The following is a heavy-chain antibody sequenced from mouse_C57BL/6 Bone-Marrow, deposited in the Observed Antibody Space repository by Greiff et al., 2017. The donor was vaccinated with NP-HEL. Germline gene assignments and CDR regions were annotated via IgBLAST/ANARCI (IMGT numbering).Heavy chain of an antibody. J-gene: IGHJ2*01. V-gene: IGHV2-2*01. CDR1: GFSLTSYG. CDR3: ARNSITTVVADYFDY. D-gene: IGHD1-1*01. CDR2: IWSGGST. Sequence: QVQLQQSGPGLVQPSQSLSITCTVSGFSLTSYGVHWVRQSPGKGLEWLGVIWSGGSTDYNAAFISRLSISKDNSKSQVFFKMNRLQADDTAIYYCARNSITTVVADYFDYWGQGTTLTVSS.